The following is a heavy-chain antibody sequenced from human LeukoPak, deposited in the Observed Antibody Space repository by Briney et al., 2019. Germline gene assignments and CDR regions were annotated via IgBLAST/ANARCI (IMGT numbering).Heavy chain of an antibody. CDR3: AGGRIAVAGYAEYFQH. V-gene: IGHV4-59*01. Sequence: SETLSLTCTVSGGSISSYYRSWIRQPPGKGLEWIRYIYYSGSTNYNPSLKSRVTISVDTSKNQFSLKLSSVTAADTAVYYCAGGRIAVAGYAEYFQHWGQGTLVTVSS. CDR1: GGSISSYY. J-gene: IGHJ1*01. CDR2: IYYSGST. D-gene: IGHD6-19*01.